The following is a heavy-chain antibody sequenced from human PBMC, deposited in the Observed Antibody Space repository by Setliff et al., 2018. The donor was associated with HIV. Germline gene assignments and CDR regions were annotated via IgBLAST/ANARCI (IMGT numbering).Heavy chain of an antibody. J-gene: IGHJ4*02. CDR3: TRDTLSRCFDY. D-gene: IGHD4-17*01. CDR1: GFTFVDYA. CDR2: IRSKAYGGTT. V-gene: IGHV3-49*04. Sequence: GGSLRLSCTASGFTFVDYAMSWVRQAPGKELEWVGFIRSKAYGGTTEYAASVKGRFTISRDDSKSIAYLQMNSLKTEDTAVYYCTRDTLSRCFDYWGQGTLVTVSS.